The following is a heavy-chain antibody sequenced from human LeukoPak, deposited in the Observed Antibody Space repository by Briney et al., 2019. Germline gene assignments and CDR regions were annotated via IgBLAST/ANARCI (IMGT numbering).Heavy chain of an antibody. CDR3: ARDDSSGWTERFDP. Sequence: SETLSLTCTVSGGSISSYYWSWIRQPPGKGLEWIGEINHSGSTNYNPSLKSRVTISVDTSKNQFSLKLSSVTAADTAVYYCARDDSSGWTERFDPWGQGTLVTVSS. CDR1: GGSISSYY. V-gene: IGHV4-34*01. CDR2: INHSGST. J-gene: IGHJ5*02. D-gene: IGHD6-19*01.